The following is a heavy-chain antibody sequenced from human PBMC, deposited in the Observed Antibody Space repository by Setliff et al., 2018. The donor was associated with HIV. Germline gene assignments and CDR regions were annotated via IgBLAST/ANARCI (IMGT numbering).Heavy chain of an antibody. CDR1: GFTFSRYW. Sequence: GGSLRLSCAASGFTFSRYWMSWVRQAPGKGLEWVANIKQDGSEEYYGDSVQGRFTISRDNAKNSLYLQLNSLRAEDTGVYYCATQTGFYNSHWYDYWGQGTMVTAPQ. CDR3: ATQTGFYNSHWYDY. J-gene: IGHJ4*02. D-gene: IGHD6-13*01. CDR2: IKQDGSEE. V-gene: IGHV3-7*01.